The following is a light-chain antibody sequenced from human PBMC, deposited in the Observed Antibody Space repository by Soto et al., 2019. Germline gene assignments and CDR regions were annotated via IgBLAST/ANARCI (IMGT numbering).Light chain of an antibody. CDR1: SSDVGRYNY. Sequence: QSALTQPPSASGSPGQSVTISCTGTSSDVGRYNYVSWYQQHPGKAPKLMIYEVTKRPSGLPDRFSGSKSGNTASLTVSGLQAEDEADYYCSSYAGSNNLVFGGGTKLTVL. J-gene: IGLJ3*02. V-gene: IGLV2-8*01. CDR3: SSYAGSNNLV. CDR2: EVT.